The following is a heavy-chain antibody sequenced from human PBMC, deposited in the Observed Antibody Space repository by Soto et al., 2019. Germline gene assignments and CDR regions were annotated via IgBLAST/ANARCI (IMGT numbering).Heavy chain of an antibody. CDR1: GFSFSDYW. V-gene: IGHV3-74*03. CDR3: ARGLRPSGDSNSWARVHLDY. D-gene: IGHD5-18*01. CDR2: IDTDGYKS. J-gene: IGHJ4*02. Sequence: GALRLSCAASGFSFSDYWMHWVRQVPGKGLEWVSRIDTDGYKSTYGNAVKGRFTTSRDNAKKTLYLDMKSLSAEDTALYFCARGLRPSGDSNSWARVHLDYWRRGSQVTVFS.